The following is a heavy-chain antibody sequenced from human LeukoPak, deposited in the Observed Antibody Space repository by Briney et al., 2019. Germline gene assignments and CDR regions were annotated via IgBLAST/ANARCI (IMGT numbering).Heavy chain of an antibody. CDR3: ARDNSVGDVAWWFDP. Sequence: SVTVSCKASGGTFSSYAISWVRQAPGQGLEWMGGIIPIFGTANYAQKFQGRVTITADESTSTAYMELSSLRSEDTAVYYCARDNSVGDVAWWFDPWGQGTLVTVSS. CDR1: GGTFSSYA. J-gene: IGHJ5*02. D-gene: IGHD1-26*01. CDR2: IIPIFGTA. V-gene: IGHV1-69*13.